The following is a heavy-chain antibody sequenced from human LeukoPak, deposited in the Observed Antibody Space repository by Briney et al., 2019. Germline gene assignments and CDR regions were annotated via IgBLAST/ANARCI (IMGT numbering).Heavy chain of an antibody. D-gene: IGHD3-10*01. CDR3: ARDAFYGSGLDAFDI. V-gene: IGHV3-21*01. Sequence: GGSLRLSCAASGFTFSSYSMNWVRQAPGKGLEWVSSINSRSNYIYYADSVKGRFTISRDNAKNSLSLQMNSLRAEDTAVYYCARDAFYGSGLDAFDIWGQGTMVTVSS. CDR1: GFTFSSYS. CDR2: INSRSNYI. J-gene: IGHJ3*02.